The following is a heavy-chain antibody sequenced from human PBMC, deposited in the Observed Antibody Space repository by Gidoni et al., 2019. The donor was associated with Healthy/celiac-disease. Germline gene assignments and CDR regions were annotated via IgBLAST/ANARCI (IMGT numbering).Heavy chain of an antibody. J-gene: IGHJ6*02. CDR3: ARDRGFLEWPTDYYYYGMDV. D-gene: IGHD3-3*01. V-gene: IGHV3-7*01. CDR2: IKQDGSEK. CDR1: GFPFSSYW. Sequence: EVQLVESGGGLVQPGGSLRLSCAASGFPFSSYWMSWVRQAPWKGLEWVANIKQDGSEKYYVDSVKGRFTISRDNAKNSLYLQMNSLRAEDTAVYYCARDRGFLEWPTDYYYYGMDVWGQGTTVTVSS.